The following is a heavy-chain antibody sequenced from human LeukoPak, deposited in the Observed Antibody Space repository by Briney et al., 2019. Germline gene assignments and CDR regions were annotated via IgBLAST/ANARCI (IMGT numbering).Heavy chain of an antibody. D-gene: IGHD6-19*01. CDR1: GYTFTSYY. CDR2: INPSGGST. J-gene: IGHJ4*02. CDR3: ASLSIAVAGTPYYFDY. V-gene: IGHV1-46*01. Sequence: ASVKVSCKASGYTFTSYYMHWVRQAPGQGLEWMGIINPSGGSTSYAQKFQGRVTMTRDTSTSTVYMELSSLRSEDTAVYYCASLSIAVAGTPYYFDYWGQGTLVTVSS.